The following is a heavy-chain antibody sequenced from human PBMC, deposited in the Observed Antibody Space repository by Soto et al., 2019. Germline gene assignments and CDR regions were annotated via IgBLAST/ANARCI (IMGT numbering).Heavy chain of an antibody. CDR1: GFTFSSYS. J-gene: IGHJ4*02. CDR2: ISSSSSYI. V-gene: IGHV3-21*01. CDR3: ARGNINYDFWSGPPTHFDY. D-gene: IGHD3-3*01. Sequence: EVQLVESGGGLVKPGESLRLSCAASGFTFSSYSMNWVRQAPGKGLEWVSSISSSSSYIYYADSVKGRFTISRDNAKNSLYLQMNSLRAEDTAVYYCARGNINYDFWSGPPTHFDYWGQGTLVTVSS.